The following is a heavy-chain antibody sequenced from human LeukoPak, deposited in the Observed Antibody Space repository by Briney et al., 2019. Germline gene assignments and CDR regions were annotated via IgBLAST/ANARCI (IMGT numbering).Heavy chain of an antibody. CDR3: ARDNFSGSYGGTFDI. Sequence: GGSLRLSCAASGFSFSTYAMSWVRQAPGKGLEWVSAISGSSGSTYYADSVKGRFTISRDSSKNTLYLQMNSLRAEDTAVYYCARDNFSGSYGGTFDIWGQGTMVTVSS. CDR1: GFSFSTYA. V-gene: IGHV3-23*01. CDR2: ISGSSGST. D-gene: IGHD1-26*01. J-gene: IGHJ3*02.